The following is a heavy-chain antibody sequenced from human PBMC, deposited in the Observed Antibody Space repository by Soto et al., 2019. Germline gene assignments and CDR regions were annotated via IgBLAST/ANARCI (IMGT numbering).Heavy chain of an antibody. CDR1: GFTFSSYA. Sequence: QVQLVESGGGVVQPGRSLRLSCAASGFTFSSYAMHWVRQAPGKGLEWVAVISYDGSNKYYADSVKGRFTISRDNSKNTLYLQMNSLRAADTAVSYCARGGYSSGWSFDYWGQGTLVTVSS. J-gene: IGHJ4*02. D-gene: IGHD6-19*01. V-gene: IGHV3-30-3*01. CDR3: ARGGYSSGWSFDY. CDR2: ISYDGSNK.